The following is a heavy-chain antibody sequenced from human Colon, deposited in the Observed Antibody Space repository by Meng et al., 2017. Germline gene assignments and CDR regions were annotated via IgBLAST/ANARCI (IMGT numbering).Heavy chain of an antibody. J-gene: IGHJ6*02. CDR1: GFTFSGYQ. CDR2: SSGRGGSI. Sequence: GESLKISCAASGFTFSGYQMNWVRQAPGKGLEWVAYSSGRGGSISYADSVKGRFTISRDNAKSSLYLQMNSLRVEDTAVYYCARDYYDSSGVYWGEYYGFGMDVWGQGTTVTVSS. D-gene: IGHD3-22*01. CDR3: ARDYYDSSGVYWGEYYGFGMDV. V-gene: IGHV3-48*03.